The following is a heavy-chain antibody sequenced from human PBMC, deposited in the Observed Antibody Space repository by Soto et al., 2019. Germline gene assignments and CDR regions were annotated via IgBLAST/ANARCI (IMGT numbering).Heavy chain of an antibody. J-gene: IGHJ4*02. Sequence: LRLSCAASGFTFSSYAMHWVRQAPGKGLEWVAVISYDGSNKYYADSVKGRFTISRDNSKNTLSVQMDSLRAEDTAVYYCARDRLRLGELSLLGYFDYWGQGTLVTVSS. CDR1: GFTFSSYA. CDR3: ARDRLRLGELSLLGYFDY. V-gene: IGHV3-30-3*01. D-gene: IGHD3-16*02. CDR2: ISYDGSNK.